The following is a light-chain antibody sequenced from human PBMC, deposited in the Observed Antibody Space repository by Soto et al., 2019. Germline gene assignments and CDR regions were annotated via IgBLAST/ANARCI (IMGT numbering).Light chain of an antibody. CDR2: AVS. CDR3: SSYTSDSSYV. J-gene: IGLJ1*01. CDR1: SSDVGLYDY. Sequence: QSALTQPASVSGSPGQSITISCTGTSSDVGLYDYVSWYQQHPGKAPQLMIYAVSNRPSGVSNRFSASKSGNTASLFISGLQAEDEADYYCSSYTSDSSYVLGSGTRSPS. V-gene: IGLV2-14*01.